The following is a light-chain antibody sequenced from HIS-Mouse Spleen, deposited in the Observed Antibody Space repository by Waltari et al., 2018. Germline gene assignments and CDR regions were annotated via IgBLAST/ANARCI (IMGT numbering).Light chain of an antibody. Sequence: DIVMTKTPLSLSVTPGQPASISCKSSQSLLHSDGKTYLYGYLQKPGQSPQLLIYEVSSWFSGVPDRFSGSGSGTDFTLKISRVEAEDVGVYYCMQGIHLPPYTFGQGTKLEIK. V-gene: IGKV2-29*03. J-gene: IGKJ2*01. CDR1: QSLLHSDGKTY. CDR3: MQGIHLPPYT. CDR2: EVS.